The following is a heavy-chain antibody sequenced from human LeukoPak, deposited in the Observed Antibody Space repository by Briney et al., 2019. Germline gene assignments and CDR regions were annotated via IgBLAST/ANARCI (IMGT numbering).Heavy chain of an antibody. Sequence: GGSLRLSCAASGFTFSIYAMTWVRQAPGKGLEWVSSITAKSGSAYYADSVRGRFTVSRDNSKNTLVLQMNSLRAEDTATYYCAKDGGLRLNYDNVWGPDYWGQGTLVTVSS. CDR1: GFTFSIYA. D-gene: IGHD3-16*01. J-gene: IGHJ4*02. CDR3: AKDGGLRLNYDNVWGPDY. V-gene: IGHV3-23*01. CDR2: ITAKSGSA.